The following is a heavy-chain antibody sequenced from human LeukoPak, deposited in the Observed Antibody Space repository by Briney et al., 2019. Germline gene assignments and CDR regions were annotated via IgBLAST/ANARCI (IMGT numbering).Heavy chain of an antibody. CDR1: GGSISSGSYY. CDR2: IYTSGST. CDR3: ARAGLGYYYGSGTLDY. J-gene: IGHJ4*02. Sequence: SETLSLTCTVSGGSISSGSYYWSWIRQPAGKGLEWIGRIYTSGSTNYNPSLKSRVTISVDTSKKQFSLKLSSVTAADTAVYYCARAGLGYYYGSGTLDYWGQGTLVTVSS. D-gene: IGHD3-10*01. V-gene: IGHV4-61*02.